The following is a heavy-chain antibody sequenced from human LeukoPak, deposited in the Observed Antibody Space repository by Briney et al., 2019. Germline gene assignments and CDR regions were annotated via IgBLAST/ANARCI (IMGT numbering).Heavy chain of an antibody. J-gene: IGHJ5*02. CDR3: ARGRRSWGNWFDP. CDR2: INHSGST. V-gene: IGHV4-34*01. Sequence: PSETLSLTCAVYGGSFSGYYWSWIRQPPGKGLEWIGEINHSGSTNYNPSLKSRVTISVDTSKNQFSLKLSSVTAADTAVYYCARGRRSWGNWFDPWGQGTLVTVSS. D-gene: IGHD6-13*01. CDR1: GGSFSGYY.